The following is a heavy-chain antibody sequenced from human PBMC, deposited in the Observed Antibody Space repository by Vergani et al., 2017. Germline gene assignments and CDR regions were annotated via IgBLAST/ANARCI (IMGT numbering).Heavy chain of an antibody. V-gene: IGHV1-18*01. D-gene: IGHD3-3*01. J-gene: IGHJ6*03. CDR2: ISAYNGNT. CDR3: ARSGVTIFGVVIIGYYYXMDV. CDR1: GYTFTSYG. Sequence: QVQLVQSGAEVKKPGASVKVSCKASGYTFTSYGISWVRQAPGQGLEWMGWISAYNGNTNYAQKLQGRVTMTTDTSTSTAYMELRSLRSDDTAVYYCARSGVTIFGVVIIGYYYXMDVWGKGTTVTVSS.